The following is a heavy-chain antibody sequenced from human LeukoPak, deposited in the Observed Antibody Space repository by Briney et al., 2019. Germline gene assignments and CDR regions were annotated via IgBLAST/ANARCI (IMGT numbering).Heavy chain of an antibody. CDR1: GGSISSYY. CDR3: ARATGSSPSDY. J-gene: IGHJ4*02. Sequence: SETLSLTCTVSGGSISSYYWGWIRQPPGKGLEWIGSIYYSGSTYYNPSLKSRVTISVDTSKNQFSLKLSSVTAADTAVYYCARATGSSPSDYWGQGTLVTVSS. V-gene: IGHV4-39*07. D-gene: IGHD1-26*01. CDR2: IYYSGST.